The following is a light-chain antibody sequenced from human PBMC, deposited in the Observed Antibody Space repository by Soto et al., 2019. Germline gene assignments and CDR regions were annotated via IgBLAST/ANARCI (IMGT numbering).Light chain of an antibody. Sequence: QCLRTLPGSVSGSRGQSIPLSCTGTSTDVGGYNYVSWYQQHPGKAPKLMIYEVSNRPSGVSNRFSGSKSGNTASLTISGLQAEDEADYYCRSYTSSSTYVFGTGTKVTVL. J-gene: IGLJ1*01. V-gene: IGLV2-14*01. CDR2: EVS. CDR3: RSYTSSSTYV. CDR1: STDVGGYNY.